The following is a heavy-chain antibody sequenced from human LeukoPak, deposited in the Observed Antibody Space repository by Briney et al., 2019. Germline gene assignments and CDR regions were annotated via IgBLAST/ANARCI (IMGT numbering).Heavy chain of an antibody. Sequence: GGSLRLSGAASRFTFSNYGMHWVRKAPGKGLEWVAFISYDGSNKYYADSVKGRFTISRDNSKNTLYLQMNSLRAEDTAVYYCAKDPRRYSRTGGYFDYWGQGTLVTVSS. D-gene: IGHD6-13*01. CDR2: ISYDGSNK. CDR3: AKDPRRYSRTGGYFDY. J-gene: IGHJ4*02. CDR1: RFTFSNYG. V-gene: IGHV3-30*18.